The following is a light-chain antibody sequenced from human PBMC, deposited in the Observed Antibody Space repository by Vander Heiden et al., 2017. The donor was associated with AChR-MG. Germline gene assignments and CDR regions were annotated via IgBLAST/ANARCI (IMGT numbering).Light chain of an antibody. Sequence: IELTQCPSSLSPSVGDRVTITCRASHGISSYFAWYQQTPGTAPKLLIYAASTLPSRVPSRCSGSGSGTDFTLTISSLQPEDFATYYCQHVNSYLFFGGGTKVEIK. V-gene: IGKV1-9*01. J-gene: IGKJ4*01. CDR1: HGISSY. CDR2: AAS. CDR3: QHVNSYLF.